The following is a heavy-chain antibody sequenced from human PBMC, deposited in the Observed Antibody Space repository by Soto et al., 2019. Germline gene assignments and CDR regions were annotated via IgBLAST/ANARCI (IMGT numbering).Heavy chain of an antibody. CDR1: GIPFSTTY. J-gene: IGHJ4*02. V-gene: IGHV3-15*07. CDR3: TTDNCRSSTCYLNY. CDR2: IKSKIVGETT. D-gene: IGHD2-2*01. Sequence: WGSLRLSCAASGIPFSTTYMNWVRQAPGKGLEWVGRIKSKIVGETTDFSAPVKGRFALSRDDSKNTVSLQMNSLKSEDTAIYYCTTDNCRSSTCYLNYWGQGALVTVSS.